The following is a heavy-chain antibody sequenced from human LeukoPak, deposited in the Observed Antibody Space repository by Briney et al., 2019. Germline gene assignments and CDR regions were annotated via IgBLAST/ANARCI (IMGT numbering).Heavy chain of an antibody. CDR2: IYLDGSEI. V-gene: IGHV3-7*03. J-gene: IGHJ4*02. D-gene: IGHD3-22*01. CDR3: VRDRGYSTFDY. Sequence: PGGSLRLSCEASGFVFGHSWMSWVRQAPGKGLEWMANIYLDGSEINYLDSLTGRLTISRDNAKDSLYLQMNGLRAEDTAVYFCVRDRGYSTFDYWGQGTLVTVSS. CDR1: GFVFGHSW.